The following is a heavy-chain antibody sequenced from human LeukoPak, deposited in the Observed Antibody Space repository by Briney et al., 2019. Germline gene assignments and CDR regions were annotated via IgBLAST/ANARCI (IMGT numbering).Heavy chain of an antibody. Sequence: SETLSLTCTVSGGSISSYYWSWIRQPPGKGLEWFGHIHDSGTTNYNPSLKSRVTISVDTSKNQFSLKLSSVTAADTAVYYCARGVPAAKLYFYYYYMDVWGKGTTVTISS. CDR1: GGSISSYY. D-gene: IGHD2-2*01. CDR2: IHDSGTT. J-gene: IGHJ6*03. CDR3: ARGVPAAKLYFYYYYMDV. V-gene: IGHV4-59*01.